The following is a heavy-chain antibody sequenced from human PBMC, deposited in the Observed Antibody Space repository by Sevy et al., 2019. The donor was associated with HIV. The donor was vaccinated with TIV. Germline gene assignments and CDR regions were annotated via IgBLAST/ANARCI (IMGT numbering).Heavy chain of an antibody. V-gene: IGHV3-30*03. D-gene: IGHD3-22*01. CDR2: ISYDGNNK. J-gene: IGHJ4*02. Sequence: GGSLRLSCAASGLTFSNYGMHWVRQAPGKGLEWVAVISYDGNNKFYADSVKGRFTISRDNSKYTLSLQMNSLRPEDTAVYYCAWYYNTADYYRRDLDYWGQGTLVTVSS. CDR1: GLTFSNYG. CDR3: AWYYNTADYYRRDLDY.